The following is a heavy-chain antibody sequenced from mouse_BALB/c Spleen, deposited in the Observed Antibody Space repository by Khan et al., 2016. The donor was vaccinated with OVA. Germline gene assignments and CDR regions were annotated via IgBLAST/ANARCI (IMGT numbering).Heavy chain of an antibody. D-gene: IGHD1-1*01. CDR2: INPRHGGT. J-gene: IGHJ3*01. Sequence: QVQLQQSGAELVKPGASVKLSCKASGYTFTSYYMYWVKQRPGQGLEWIGEINPRHGGTNVNEKFKSKATLTVDKSSSTAYMEVRSLTSEDSAVYYCTRGGYCSHFAYWGQGTLVTVSA. V-gene: IGHV1S81*02. CDR1: GYTFTSYY. CDR3: TRGGYCSHFAY.